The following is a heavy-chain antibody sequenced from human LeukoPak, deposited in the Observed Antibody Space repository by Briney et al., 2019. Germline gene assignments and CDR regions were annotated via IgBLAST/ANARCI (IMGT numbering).Heavy chain of an antibody. D-gene: IGHD3-22*01. CDR2: TYYRSKWYN. CDR3: ARVWGTYYYDSSGYLNDAFDI. Sequence: SQTLSLTCAISGDSVSSNSAAWNWVRQSPSRGLEWLGRTYYRSKWYNDYAVSVKSRITINPDTSKNQFSLQLNSVTPEDTAVYYCARVWGTYYYDSSGYLNDAFDIWGQGTLVTVSS. CDR1: GDSVSSNSAA. J-gene: IGHJ3*02. V-gene: IGHV6-1*01.